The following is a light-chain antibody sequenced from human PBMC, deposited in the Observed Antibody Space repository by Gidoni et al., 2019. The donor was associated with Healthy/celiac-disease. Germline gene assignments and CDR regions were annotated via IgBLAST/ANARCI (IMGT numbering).Light chain of an antibody. CDR3: QQYGSSLMYT. J-gene: IGKJ2*01. CDR1: QSVSSSY. V-gene: IGKV3-20*01. CDR2: GAS. Sequence: EIVLTQSPGTLSLSPGERATLSCRASQSVSSSYLAWYQQKPGQAPRLRIYGASSRATGIPDRFSGSGSGTDFTRTIRRLEPEDFAVYYCQQYGSSLMYTFGQGTKLEIK.